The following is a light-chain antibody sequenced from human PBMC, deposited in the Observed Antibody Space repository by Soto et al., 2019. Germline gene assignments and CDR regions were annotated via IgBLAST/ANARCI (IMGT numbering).Light chain of an antibody. CDR3: QKYNSAPLT. V-gene: IGKV1-27*01. Sequence: IQENISPFNMTDSIGGRVTITCGTSLSISNWVAWYQQKPGKVPKLLLYDASTLEAGVPSRFSGSGSGTDFTLTISSLQPEDVAAYYCQKYNSAPLTFGGGTKVDIK. CDR2: DAS. J-gene: IGKJ4*01. CDR1: LSISNW.